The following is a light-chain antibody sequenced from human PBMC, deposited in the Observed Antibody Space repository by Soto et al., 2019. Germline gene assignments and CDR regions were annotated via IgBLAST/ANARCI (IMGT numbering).Light chain of an antibody. CDR2: EVT. J-gene: IGLJ1*01. V-gene: IGLV2-14*01. CDR3: NSFRVSHLYV. CDR1: SSDVGGYNA. Sequence: QSVLSQPASVSGSPGQTITISCTVTSSDVGGYNAVSWYQHHPGKAPKLIIYEVTHRPSGVSDRLSASKSGNTASLTISGLQAEDEADYYCNSFRVSHLYVFGTGTKVTVL.